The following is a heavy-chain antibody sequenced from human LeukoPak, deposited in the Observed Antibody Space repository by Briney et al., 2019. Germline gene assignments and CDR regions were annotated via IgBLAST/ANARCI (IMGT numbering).Heavy chain of an antibody. Sequence: ASVTVSCTASVYTFTVYYIHWVRQAPGQGLEWMGWINPNSGGTNYAQTFQGRVTMTRDTSITTAYLELSRLRSDDTAVYYCARIGYNHYFDYWGQGTLVTVSS. D-gene: IGHD5-24*01. J-gene: IGHJ4*02. V-gene: IGHV1-2*02. CDR2: INPNSGGT. CDR3: ARIGYNHYFDY. CDR1: VYTFTVYY.